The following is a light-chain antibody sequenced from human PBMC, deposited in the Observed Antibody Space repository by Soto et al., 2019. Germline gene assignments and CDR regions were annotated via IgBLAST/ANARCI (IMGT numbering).Light chain of an antibody. Sequence: DIQMTQSPSTLSASVGDRVTITCRASQSISSWLAWYQQKPGKAPKLLIYRASRLGNGVPSRFSGSGSGTEFTLTISSLRPDDFATYYCQQYDSSVYTFGQGTKLEIK. CDR1: QSISSW. J-gene: IGKJ2*01. CDR2: RAS. CDR3: QQYDSSVYT. V-gene: IGKV1-5*03.